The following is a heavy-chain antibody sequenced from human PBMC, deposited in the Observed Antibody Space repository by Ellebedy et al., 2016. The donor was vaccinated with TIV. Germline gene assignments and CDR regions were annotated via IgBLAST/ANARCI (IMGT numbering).Heavy chain of an antibody. Sequence: PGGSLRLSCQVFGYSSTNYWIVWVRQMPGKGLEWMGFISPADSDTRYSPSFQGQVTISADQPINTAYLQWSSLQAPDTAMYYCATAPPQFHYYYTGMDVWGQGTTVTVSS. CDR1: GYSSTNYW. D-gene: IGHD3-16*01. V-gene: IGHV5-51*04. CDR2: ISPADSDT. J-gene: IGHJ6*02. CDR3: ATAPPQFHYYYTGMDV.